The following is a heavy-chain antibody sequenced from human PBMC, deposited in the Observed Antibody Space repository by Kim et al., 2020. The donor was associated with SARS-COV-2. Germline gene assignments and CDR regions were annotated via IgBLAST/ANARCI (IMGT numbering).Heavy chain of an antibody. CDR3: ARDVRPWIGDYNHRYWYFDL. V-gene: IGHV3-11*06. Sequence: RFTISRDNAKNSLYLQMNSLRAEDTAVYYCARDVRPWIGDYNHRYWYFDLWGRGTLVTVSS. D-gene: IGHD4-17*01. J-gene: IGHJ2*01.